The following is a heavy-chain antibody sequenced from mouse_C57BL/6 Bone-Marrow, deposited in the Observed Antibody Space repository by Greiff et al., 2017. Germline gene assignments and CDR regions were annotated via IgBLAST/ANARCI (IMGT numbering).Heavy chain of an antibody. CDR2: IDPNSGGT. CDR1: GYTFTSYW. CDR3: ARIGIDAY. V-gene: IGHV1-72*01. Sequence: QVQLQPGAELVKPGASVKLSCKASGYTFTSYWMHWVKQRPGRGLEWIGRIDPNSGGTKYNEKFKSKATLTVDKPSSTAYMQLSSLTSEDSAVYYCARIGIDAYWGQGTLVTVSA. J-gene: IGHJ3*01.